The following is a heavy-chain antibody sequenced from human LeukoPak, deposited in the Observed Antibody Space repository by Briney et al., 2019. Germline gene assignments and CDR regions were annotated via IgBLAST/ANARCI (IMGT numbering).Heavy chain of an antibody. CDR3: ARTVAATPYNWFDP. CDR2: IYNSGST. Sequence: PSETLSLTCAVSGGSISSGGYSWSWIRQPPGKGLEWIGYIYNSGSTYYNPSLKSRVTISVDRSKNQFSLKLSSVTAADTAVYYCARTVAATPYNWFDPWGQGTLVTVSS. CDR1: GGSISSGGYS. V-gene: IGHV4-30-2*01. J-gene: IGHJ5*02. D-gene: IGHD2-15*01.